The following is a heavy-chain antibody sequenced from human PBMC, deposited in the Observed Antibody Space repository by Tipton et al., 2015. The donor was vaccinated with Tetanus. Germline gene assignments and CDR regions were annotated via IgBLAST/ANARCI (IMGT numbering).Heavy chain of an antibody. J-gene: IGHJ4*02. CDR1: GFSVSSMF. CDR3: VRFDF. CDR2: IHSADSGSAI. V-gene: IGHV3-53*01. Sequence: SLRLSCAASGFSVSSMFTSWVRQARGKGREWVSIIHSADSGSAIFNADSVKGRFTISIDSSKNMLYLHMNSLKVEDTPIYYCVRFDFWGQGTLVTVSS.